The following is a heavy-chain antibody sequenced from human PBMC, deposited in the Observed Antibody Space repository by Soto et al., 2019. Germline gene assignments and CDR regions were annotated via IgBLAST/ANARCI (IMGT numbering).Heavy chain of an antibody. J-gene: IGHJ4*02. Sequence: SETLSLTCTVSGGSISSSSYYWGWIRQPPGKGLEWIGSIYYSGSTYYNPSLKSRVTISVDTSKNQFSLKLSSVTAADTAVYYFARSRDSSLMVHDYWGQRTLVTVSA. CDR3: ARSRDSSLMVHDY. V-gene: IGHV4-39*01. CDR1: GGSISSSSYY. CDR2: IYYSGST. D-gene: IGHD2-8*01.